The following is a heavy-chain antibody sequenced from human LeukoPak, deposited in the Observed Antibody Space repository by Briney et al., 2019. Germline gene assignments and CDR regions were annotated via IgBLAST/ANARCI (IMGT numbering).Heavy chain of an antibody. Sequence: ASVKVSRKASGYTFTSYYMHWVRQAPGQGLEWMGKINPSGGSTSYAQKFQGRVTMTRDTSTSTVYMELSSLRSEDTAVYYCARGLRPTGIFDYWGQGTLVTVSP. D-gene: IGHD4-11*01. V-gene: IGHV1-46*01. CDR3: ARGLRPTGIFDY. J-gene: IGHJ4*02. CDR1: GYTFTSYY. CDR2: INPSGGST.